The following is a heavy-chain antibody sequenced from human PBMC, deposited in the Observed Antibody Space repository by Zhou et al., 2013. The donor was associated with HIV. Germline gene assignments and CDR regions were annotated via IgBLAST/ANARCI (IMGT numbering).Heavy chain of an antibody. V-gene: IGHV1-69*05. CDR2: VIPIFGSV. Sequence: QVQLMQSGTEVKRPGSSVKVSCKAFGGTFSSYAISWVRQAPGQGLEWMGGVIPIFGSVDYAHKFQGRVTITTDKSTGTSYMELTSLKSEDTAVYYCAICVLPPGTSYYYYMDVWGQGTTVTVS. CDR3: AICVLPPGTSYYYYMDV. CDR1: GGTFSSYA. D-gene: IGHD6-13*01. J-gene: IGHJ6*03.